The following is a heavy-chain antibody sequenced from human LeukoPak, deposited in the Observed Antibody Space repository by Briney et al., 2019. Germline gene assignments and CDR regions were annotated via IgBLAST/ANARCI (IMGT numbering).Heavy chain of an antibody. J-gene: IGHJ5*02. D-gene: IGHD3-10*01. CDR1: GYTFTYYG. CDR2: ISGYNGNT. Sequence: ASVKVSCKASGYTFTYYGISWVRQAPGQGPEWMGWISGYNGNTNYAQKFQGRVTTTTDTSTSTAYMELRSLRSDDTALYYCARPNYPGGSGSYGGTNWLDPWGQGTLVTVSS. V-gene: IGHV1-18*01. CDR3: ARPNYPGGSGSYGGTNWLDP.